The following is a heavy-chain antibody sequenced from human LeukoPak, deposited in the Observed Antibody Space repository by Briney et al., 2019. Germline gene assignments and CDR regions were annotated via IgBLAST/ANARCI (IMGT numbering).Heavy chain of an antibody. D-gene: IGHD3-3*01. Sequence: GASVKVSCKTSGYTFVSYGISWVRQAPGQGLEWMGWTSAYNGNTNYAQKFQGRVTMTTDTSTSTAYMELRSLRSDDTAVYYCVRDWRSRINYLDYWGQGTLVTVSS. J-gene: IGHJ4*02. V-gene: IGHV1-18*01. CDR1: GYTFVSYG. CDR2: TSAYNGNT. CDR3: VRDWRSRINYLDY.